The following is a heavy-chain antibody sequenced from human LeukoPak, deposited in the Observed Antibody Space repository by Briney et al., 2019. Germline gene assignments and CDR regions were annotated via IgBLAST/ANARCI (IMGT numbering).Heavy chain of an antibody. CDR2: IKSKTYGGTP. J-gene: IGHJ5*02. D-gene: IGHD6-13*01. Sequence: GGSLRLSCTTSGFNFGDYTLSWFRQAPGKGLEWVGFIKSKTYGGTPEYAASVKGRFTISRDGSTSIAYLQMNSLKTEDTAVYYCCRGAAAGITGWFDPWGQGTLVTVSS. CDR1: GFNFGDYT. V-gene: IGHV3-49*01. CDR3: CRGAAAGITGWFDP.